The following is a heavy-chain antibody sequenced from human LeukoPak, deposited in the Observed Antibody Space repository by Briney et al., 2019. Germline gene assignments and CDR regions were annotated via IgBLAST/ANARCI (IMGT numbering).Heavy chain of an antibody. D-gene: IGHD2-2*01. CDR1: GGSISSSTYY. Sequence: SETLSLTCTVSGGSISSSTYYWGWIRQPPGEGLEWIGNIYYGGSTFYNPSLKSRVTISLDTSKNQFSLKLSSVTAADTAVYFCARQCSSTSCYSYWGQGTLVTVSS. J-gene: IGHJ4*02. V-gene: IGHV4-39*01. CDR3: ARQCSSTSCYSY. CDR2: IYYGGST.